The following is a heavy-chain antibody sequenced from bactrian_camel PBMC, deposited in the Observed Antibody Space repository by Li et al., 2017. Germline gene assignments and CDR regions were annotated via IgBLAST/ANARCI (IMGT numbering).Heavy chain of an antibody. CDR2: ISTGGSST. V-gene: IGHV3S6*01. CDR1: GFTFTNNW. CDR3: AGSWDVSAKWALESMTRPDFGY. D-gene: IGHD2*01. Sequence: HVQLVESGGGLVQRGGSLRLSCAASGFTFTNNWMHWVRQAPGKGLEWVSSISTGGSSTYYVESVKGRFTIIMNNAQNTVWLQMNSLLPEDTAVYYCAGSWDVSAKWALESMTRPDFGYWGQGTQVTVS. J-gene: IGHJ6*01.